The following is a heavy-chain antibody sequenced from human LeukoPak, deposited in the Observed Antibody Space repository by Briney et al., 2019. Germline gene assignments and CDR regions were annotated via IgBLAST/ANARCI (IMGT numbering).Heavy chain of an antibody. CDR2: IGSSSDYI. CDR1: EFTFSYYS. CDR3: AKSLPAYYYGSGSYYNVGDY. J-gene: IGHJ4*02. V-gene: IGHV3-21*04. D-gene: IGHD3-10*01. Sequence: GGSLRLSCAASEFTFSYYSMNWVRQAPGKGLEWVSSIGSSSDYIYYADSVKGRFTISRDNAKNSLYLQMNSLRAEDTAVYYCAKSLPAYYYGSGSYYNVGDYWGQGTLVTVSS.